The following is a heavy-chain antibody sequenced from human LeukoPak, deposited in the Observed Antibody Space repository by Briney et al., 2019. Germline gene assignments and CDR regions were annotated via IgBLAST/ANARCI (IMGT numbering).Heavy chain of an antibody. Sequence: SETLSLTCIVSGGSISTGDYYCSWIRQPAGKGLEWIGRIYTTGSTNYNPSLESRVTMSVDTSKHQFSLKLSSVTAADTAVYYCARDRVPYYDFWSGYYLGPDYWGQGTLVTVSS. CDR2: IYTTGST. D-gene: IGHD3-3*01. V-gene: IGHV4-61*02. CDR1: GGSISTGDYY. J-gene: IGHJ4*02. CDR3: ARDRVPYYDFWSGYYLGPDY.